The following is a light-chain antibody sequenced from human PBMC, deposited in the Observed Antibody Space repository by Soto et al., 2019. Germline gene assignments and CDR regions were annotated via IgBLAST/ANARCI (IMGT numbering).Light chain of an antibody. J-gene: IGLJ1*01. CDR3: CSYAGTYAHV. CDR2: DVS. Sequence: QSALTQPRSVSGSPGQSVTISCTGTSSNVGGYNYVYWYQQQPGKAPKLMIYDVSKRPSGVPDRFSGSKSGNTASLTIAGLQAEEEADYYRCSYAGTYAHVFGTGTKLTVL. CDR1: SSNVGGYNY. V-gene: IGLV2-11*01.